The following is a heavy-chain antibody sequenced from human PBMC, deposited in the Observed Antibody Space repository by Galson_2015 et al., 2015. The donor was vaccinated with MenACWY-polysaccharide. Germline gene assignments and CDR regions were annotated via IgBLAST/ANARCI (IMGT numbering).Heavy chain of an antibody. CDR2: IKQDGSEG. CDR3: ARDNWADY. D-gene: IGHD7-27*01. J-gene: IGHJ4*02. Sequence: FLRLSCAASGFTFSDYVMSWVRQAPGKGLEWVANIKQDGSEGWYAESVKGRFTISRDNAKNSLYLQMNSLRVEDTVVYFCARDNWADYWGQGALVTVS. V-gene: IGHV3-7*01. CDR1: GFTFSDYV.